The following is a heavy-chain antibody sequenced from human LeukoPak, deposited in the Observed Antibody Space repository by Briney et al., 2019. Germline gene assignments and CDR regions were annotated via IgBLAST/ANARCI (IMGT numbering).Heavy chain of an antibody. J-gene: IGHJ5*02. D-gene: IGHD1-14*01. CDR2: INPNSGGT. CDR3: ARDLGISFLIDWFDP. CDR1: GYTFTCYY. Sequence: ASVKVSCKASGYTFTCYYMHWVRQAPGQGLEWMGWINPNSGGTNYAQKFQGRVTMTRDTSISTAYMELSRLRSDDTAVYYCARDLGISFLIDWFDPWGQGTLVTVSS. V-gene: IGHV1-2*02.